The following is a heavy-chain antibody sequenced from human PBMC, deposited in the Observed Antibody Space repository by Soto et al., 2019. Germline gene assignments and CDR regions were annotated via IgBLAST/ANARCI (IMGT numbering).Heavy chain of an antibody. CDR3: ATITYGDYFYGLDV. Sequence: SETLSLTCDVYGGSFSDYYWNWIRQPPGKGLEWIGEINQSGSTHYNPSPKSRVTISVDTSKNQFSLRLSSVTAADTAVYYCATITYGDYFYGLDVWGPGATVTGSS. CDR2: INQSGST. J-gene: IGHJ6*02. CDR1: GGSFSDYY. D-gene: IGHD4-17*01. V-gene: IGHV4-34*01.